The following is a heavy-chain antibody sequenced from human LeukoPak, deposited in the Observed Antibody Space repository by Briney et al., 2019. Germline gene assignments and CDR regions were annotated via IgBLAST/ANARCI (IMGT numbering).Heavy chain of an antibody. J-gene: IGHJ3*01. CDR3: ARDRYGSGSYRNDAFDV. Sequence: GASVKVSCKASGYTFTSYGISWVRQAPGHGIEWMGWISAYNGNTNYAQKPQGRVTMTTDTSTSTAYMELRSLRSDDTAVYYCARDRYGSGSYRNDAFDVWGQGTMVTVSS. D-gene: IGHD3-10*01. CDR2: ISAYNGNT. CDR1: GYTFTSYG. V-gene: IGHV1-18*01.